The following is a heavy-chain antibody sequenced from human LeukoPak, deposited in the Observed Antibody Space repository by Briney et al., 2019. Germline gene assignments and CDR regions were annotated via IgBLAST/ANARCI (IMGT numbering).Heavy chain of an antibody. D-gene: IGHD6-19*01. Sequence: GASVKVSCKASGYTFTGYYMHWVRQAPGQGLEWMGWINPNSGGTNYAQKFQGRVTMTRDTSISTAYMELSRLRSDDTAVYYCARDAEARYSSGWNQFDYWGQGTLVTVSS. J-gene: IGHJ4*02. CDR3: ARDAEARYSSGWNQFDY. V-gene: IGHV1-2*02. CDR1: GYTFTGYY. CDR2: INPNSGGT.